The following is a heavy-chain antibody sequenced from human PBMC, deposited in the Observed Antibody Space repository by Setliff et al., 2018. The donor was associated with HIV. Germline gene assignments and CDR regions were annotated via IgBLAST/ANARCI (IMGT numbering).Heavy chain of an antibody. CDR2: IYYSGST. CDR3: ARYDYGDFDY. V-gene: IGHV4-59*12. CDR1: GGSIINYF. D-gene: IGHD4-17*01. Sequence: PSETLSLTCTVSGGSIINYFWSWIRLPPGKRLEWIGYIYYSGSTDYNPSLKSRVTISVDTSKSQVSLKLTSVTAADTAVYYCARYDYGDFDYWGQGTPVTV. J-gene: IGHJ4*02.